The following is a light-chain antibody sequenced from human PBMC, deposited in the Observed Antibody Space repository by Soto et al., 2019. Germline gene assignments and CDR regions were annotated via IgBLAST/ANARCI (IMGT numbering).Light chain of an antibody. CDR2: DTS. CDR1: QFVSSKS. J-gene: IGKJ1*01. CDR3: QQYGSSGT. Sequence: EIVLTQSPGTLSLSPGESATLLCRASQFVSSKSLAWYQQKPGQAPRLLIFDTSTRATGIPARFSGSGSGTDFTLTISRLEPEDFAVYYCQQYGSSGTFGQGTKVDIK. V-gene: IGKV3-20*01.